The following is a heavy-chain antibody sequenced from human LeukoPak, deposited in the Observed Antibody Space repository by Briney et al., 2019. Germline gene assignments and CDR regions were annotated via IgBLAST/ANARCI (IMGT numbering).Heavy chain of an antibody. V-gene: IGHV3-30*02. D-gene: IGHD1-26*01. CDR1: GISFSNYD. J-gene: IGHJ4*02. Sequence: TGGSLRLSCAASGISFSNYDMHWVRQAPGKGLEWVAFIRYDGSNEYYADSVKGRFTISRDNSKNTLYLQMNSLRAEDTAVYYCAKALLGSYYYDYWGQGTLVTVSS. CDR3: AKALLGSYYYDY. CDR2: IRYDGSNE.